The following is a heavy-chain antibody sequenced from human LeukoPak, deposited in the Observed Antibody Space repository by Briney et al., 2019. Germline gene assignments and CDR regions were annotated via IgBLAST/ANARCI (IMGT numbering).Heavy chain of an antibody. CDR1: GFTFSTYW. D-gene: IGHD5/OR15-5a*01. V-gene: IGHV3-7*05. J-gene: IGHJ4*02. Sequence: GGSLRLSCAASGFTFSTYWMSWVRQAPGKGLEWVANIKQDGSEKYYLDSVKGRLTISRDNAKNSLYLQMNSLRADDTAVYYCAKSSEMSTMFFDSWGQGTLVAVSS. CDR3: AKSSEMSTMFFDS. CDR2: IKQDGSEK.